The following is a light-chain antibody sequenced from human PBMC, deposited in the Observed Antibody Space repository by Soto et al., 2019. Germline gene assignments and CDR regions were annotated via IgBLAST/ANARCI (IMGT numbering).Light chain of an antibody. Sequence: QSVLTQPPSASGTPGQTVTISCSGSSSNIGSKNVNWYQQLPGAAPKLPIYRNNQWPSGVPDRFSGSKSGTSASLAISGLQSEDEGDYYCAAWDESLNGVVFGGGTKLTVL. CDR1: SSNIGSKN. J-gene: IGLJ2*01. V-gene: IGLV1-44*01. CDR3: AAWDESLNGVV. CDR2: RNN.